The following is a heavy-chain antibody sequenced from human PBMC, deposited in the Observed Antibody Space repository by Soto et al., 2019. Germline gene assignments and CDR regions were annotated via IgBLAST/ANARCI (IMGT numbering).Heavy chain of an antibody. J-gene: IGHJ3*02. CDR3: ARDNSIYSNLALDDAFDI. D-gene: IGHD4-4*01. V-gene: IGHV4-59*01. CDR2: IYYSGST. Sequence: PSETLSLSCTVSGGSISSYYWSWIRQPPGKGLEWIGYIYYSGSTNYNPSLKSRVTISVDTSKNQFSLKLSSVTAADTAVYYCARDNSIYSNLALDDAFDIWGQGTMVTVSS. CDR1: GGSISSYY.